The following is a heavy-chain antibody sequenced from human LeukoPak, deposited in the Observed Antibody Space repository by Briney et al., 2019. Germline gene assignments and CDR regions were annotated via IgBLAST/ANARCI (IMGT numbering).Heavy chain of an antibody. CDR1: GYSFTSCW. J-gene: IGHJ4*02. D-gene: IGHD3-22*01. CDR3: ARGTYYYDSSGYYYGY. CDR2: IYPGDSDT. Sequence: GESLKISCKGSGYSFTSCWIGWVRQMPGKGLEWMGIIYPGDSDTRYSPSFQGQVTISADKSISTAYLQWSSLKASDTAMYYCARGTYYYDSSGYYYGYWGQGTLVTVSS. V-gene: IGHV5-51*01.